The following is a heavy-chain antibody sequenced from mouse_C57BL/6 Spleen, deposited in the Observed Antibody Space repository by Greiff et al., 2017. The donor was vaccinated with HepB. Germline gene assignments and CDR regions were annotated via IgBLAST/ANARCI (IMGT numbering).Heavy chain of an antibody. CDR2: IYWDDDK. J-gene: IGHJ4*01. V-gene: IGHV8-12*01. CDR3: AQSGYYDYAMDY. Sequence: QVTLKESGPGLLQSSQTLSLTCSFSGFSLSTSGMGVSWLRQPSGKGLEWLAHIYWDDDKRYNPSLKSRITISKDTTRTQVFLKITSVDTADTATDYCAQSGYYDYAMDYWGQGTSVTVSS. CDR1: GFSLSTSGMG. D-gene: IGHD2-4*01.